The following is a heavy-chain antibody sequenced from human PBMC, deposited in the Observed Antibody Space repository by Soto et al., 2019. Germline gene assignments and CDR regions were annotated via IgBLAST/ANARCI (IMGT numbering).Heavy chain of an antibody. CDR1: GLTFSSYG. D-gene: IGHD3-10*01. CDR2: ISYDGSNK. CDR3: AKGRYYYASGNYFPGYGMDV. Sequence: GGSLRLSCAASGLTFSSYGMHWVRQAPGKGLEWVAVISYDGSNKYYVDSVKGRFTISRDNSKNTLYMQMNSLRVEDTAVYYCAKGRYYYASGNYFPGYGMDVWGQGTTVTAP. V-gene: IGHV3-30*18. J-gene: IGHJ6*02.